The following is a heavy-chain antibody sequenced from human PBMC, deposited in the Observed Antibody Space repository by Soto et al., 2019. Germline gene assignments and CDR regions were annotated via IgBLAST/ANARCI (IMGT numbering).Heavy chain of an antibody. Sequence: SETLSLTCTVSGGSVSSGSYYWSWIRQPPGKGLEWIGYIYYSGSTNYNPSFKSRVTISVDTSKNQFSLKLSSVTAADTAVYYCARWGIAAAGADYWGQGTLVTVSS. CDR2: IYYSGST. CDR1: GGSVSSGSYY. CDR3: ARWGIAAAGADY. J-gene: IGHJ4*02. V-gene: IGHV4-61*01. D-gene: IGHD6-13*01.